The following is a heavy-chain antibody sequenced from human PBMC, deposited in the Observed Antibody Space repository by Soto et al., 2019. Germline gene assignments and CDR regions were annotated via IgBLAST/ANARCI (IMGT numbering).Heavy chain of an antibody. D-gene: IGHD4-17*01. Sequence: SETLSLTCAVYGGSFSGYYWSWIRQPPGKGLEWIGEINHSGSTNYNPSLKSRVTISVDTSKNQFSLKLSSVTAADTAVYYCASSIRYGDYDYWGQGTLVTVSS. CDR3: ASSIRYGDYDY. J-gene: IGHJ4*02. CDR2: INHSGST. V-gene: IGHV4-34*01. CDR1: GGSFSGYY.